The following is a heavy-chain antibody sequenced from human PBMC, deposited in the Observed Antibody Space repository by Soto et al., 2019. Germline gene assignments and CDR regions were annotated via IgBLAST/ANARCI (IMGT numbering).Heavy chain of an antibody. CDR2: INPGNGDT. CDR1: GYTFTSYA. V-gene: IGHV1-3*01. D-gene: IGHD2-2*01. Sequence: ASVKVSCKASGYTFTSYAMHWVRQAPGQRLEWMGWINPGNGDTKYSQKFQGRVTITRDTSATTAYMELSSLRSEDSAVFYCARTDCSSTSCYNYYYYGMDVWGQGTTVTVS. CDR3: ARTDCSSTSCYNYYYYGMDV. J-gene: IGHJ6*02.